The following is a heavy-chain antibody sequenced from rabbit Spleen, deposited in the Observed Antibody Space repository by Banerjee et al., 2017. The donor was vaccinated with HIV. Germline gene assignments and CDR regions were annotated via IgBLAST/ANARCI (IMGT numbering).Heavy chain of an antibody. V-gene: IGHV1S45*01. D-gene: IGHD2-1*01. CDR3: ARDLVGVIGWNFYL. CDR2: INASTGKP. Sequence: QEQLEESGGGLVQPEGSLTLTCKASGFSFSDRDVMCWVRQAPGKGLQWITCINASTGKPVYASWAIGRFTISRTSSTTVTLRMTSLTAADRATYFCARDLVGVIGWNFYLWGPGTLVTVS. J-gene: IGHJ4*01. CDR1: GFSFSDRDV.